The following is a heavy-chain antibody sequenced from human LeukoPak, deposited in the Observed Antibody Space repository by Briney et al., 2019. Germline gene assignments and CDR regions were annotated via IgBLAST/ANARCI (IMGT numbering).Heavy chain of an antibody. CDR2: ISGSGGSTYT. CDR3: AKRGYSGTYYSFDY. J-gene: IGHJ4*02. CDR1: GFTFSSYA. D-gene: IGHD3-10*01. Sequence: GGSLRLSCAASGFTFSSYAMSWFRQAPGKGLEWVSAISGSGGSTYTYYADSVKGRFTISRDNSKNTLYLQMNSLRAEDTAVYYCAKRGYSGTYYSFDYWGQGTLVTVSS. V-gene: IGHV3-23*01.